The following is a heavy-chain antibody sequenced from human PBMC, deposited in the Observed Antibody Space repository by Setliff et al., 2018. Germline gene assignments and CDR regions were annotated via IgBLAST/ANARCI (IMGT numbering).Heavy chain of an antibody. J-gene: IGHJ6*02. D-gene: IGHD6-19*01. CDR3: TTDPISSGWHSNFDYNMDV. V-gene: IGHV3-15*01. CDR1: GFTFSNAW. Sequence: GGSLRLSCAASGFTFSNAWMSWVRQAPGKGLEWVGRIKSKTDGGTTDYAAPVKGRFTISRDDSKNTLYLQMNSLKTEDTAVYYCTTDPISSGWHSNFDYNMDVWGQGTTVTVSS. CDR2: IKSKTDGGTT.